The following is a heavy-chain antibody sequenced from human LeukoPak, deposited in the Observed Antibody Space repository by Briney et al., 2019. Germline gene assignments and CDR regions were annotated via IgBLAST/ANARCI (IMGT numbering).Heavy chain of an antibody. V-gene: IGHV3-23*01. Sequence: AGGSLRLSCEASGFPFHNHGMSWVRQAPGKGLEWVSVISGSSSKTYYAGSVRGRFTVSRDNSRNTLYLQMSSLRVDDTAVYYCGKDSRPSVTTFRSRWTDFWGQGTLVTVSS. CDR1: GFPFHNHG. CDR2: ISGSSSKT. CDR3: GKDSRPSVTTFRSRWTDF. J-gene: IGHJ4*02. D-gene: IGHD4-11*01.